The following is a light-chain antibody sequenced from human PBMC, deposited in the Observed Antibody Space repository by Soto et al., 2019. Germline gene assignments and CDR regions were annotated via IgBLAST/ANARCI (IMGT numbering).Light chain of an antibody. CDR1: QSVSSY. Sequence: EIVMTQSPATLSVSPGERATLSCRASQSVSSYLAWYQQKPGQAPRLLIYDASNRATGIPARFSGSGSGTDFTLTISSLEPEDFAAYYCQQRRNWPQYTFGQGTKVDI. CDR3: QQRRNWPQYT. J-gene: IGKJ2*01. CDR2: DAS. V-gene: IGKV3-11*01.